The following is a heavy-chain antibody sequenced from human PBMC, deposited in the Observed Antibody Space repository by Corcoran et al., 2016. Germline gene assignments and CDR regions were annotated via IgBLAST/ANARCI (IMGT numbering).Heavy chain of an antibody. Sequence: QVQLVQSGAEVKKPGSSVKVSCKASGGTFSSYAISWVRQATGQGLEWMGGIIPIFGTANYAQKFQGRVTITADESTSTAYMELSSLRSEDTDVYYCARTLLSSKGYVDYYFDYWGQGTLVTVSS. V-gene: IGHV1-69*01. CDR1: GGTFSSYA. J-gene: IGHJ4*02. D-gene: IGHD3-10*01. CDR2: IIPIFGTA. CDR3: ARTLLSSKGYVDYYFDY.